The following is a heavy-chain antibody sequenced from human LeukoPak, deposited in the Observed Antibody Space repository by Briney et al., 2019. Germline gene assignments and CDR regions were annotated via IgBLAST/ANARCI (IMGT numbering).Heavy chain of an antibody. Sequence: GASVKVSCKASGYTFIGYYIHWVRQAPGQGLERVGWIIPNSGDTKYAQKFQGRVTMTRDTSISTAYLELTRLRSDDTAFYYCARVEALYHLPTHWGQGTLVTVSS. D-gene: IGHD6-6*01. CDR1: GYTFIGYY. J-gene: IGHJ4*02. CDR3: ARVEALYHLPTH. CDR2: IIPNSGDT. V-gene: IGHV1-2*02.